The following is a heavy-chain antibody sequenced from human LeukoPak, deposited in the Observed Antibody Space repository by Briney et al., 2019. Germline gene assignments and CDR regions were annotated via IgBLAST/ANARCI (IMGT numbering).Heavy chain of an antibody. Sequence: PGQSLHLPCVGQGFTFTTYEMNWVRQAPGKGLKSISYISSSGSSIYYTDSVKGRFTISRDNAKNSLYLQMHSLRDEDTAVYYCVRGGNYGYLWNAFDVWGQGTMVTISS. D-gene: IGHD5-18*01. J-gene: IGHJ3*01. V-gene: IGHV3-48*03. CDR3: VRGGNYGYLWNAFDV. CDR2: ISSSGSSI. CDR1: GFTFTTYE.